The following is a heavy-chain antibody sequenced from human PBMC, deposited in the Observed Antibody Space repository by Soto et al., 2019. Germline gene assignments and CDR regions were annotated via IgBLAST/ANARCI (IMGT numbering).Heavy chain of an antibody. CDR2: ISGSGGST. CDR1: GFTFSSYA. V-gene: IGHV3-23*01. CDR3: AKVMPTVVTRVRGASDI. D-gene: IGHD4-17*01. J-gene: IGHJ4*01. Sequence: GSLRLSCAASGFTFSSYAMSWVRQAPWKGLEWVSAISGSGGSTYYADSVKGRFTISRDNSKNTLYLQMNSLRAEDTAVYYCAKVMPTVVTRVRGASDIWGKGNLVNVSA.